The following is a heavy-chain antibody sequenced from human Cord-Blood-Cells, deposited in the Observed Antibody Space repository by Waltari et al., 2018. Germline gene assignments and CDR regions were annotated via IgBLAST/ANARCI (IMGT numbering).Heavy chain of an antibody. V-gene: IGHV1-24*01. CDR3: ATGDYSNYYYYGMDV. J-gene: IGHJ6*02. D-gene: IGHD4-4*01. CDR2: FDPEDGET. CDR1: GYTLPDLS. Sequence: QVQLVQSGAEVKKPGASVTVSCKVSGYTLPDLSLHWVRQAPGKGLEWMGGFDPEDGETIYAQKFQGRVTMTEDTSTDTAYMELSSLRSEDTAVYYCATGDYSNYYYYGMDVWGQGTTVTVSS.